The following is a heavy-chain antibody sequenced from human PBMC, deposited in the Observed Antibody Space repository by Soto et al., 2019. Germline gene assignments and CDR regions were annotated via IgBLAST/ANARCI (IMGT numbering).Heavy chain of an antibody. CDR1: GGSITTGGYY. CDR2: RYYSEST. D-gene: IGHD2-15*01. J-gene: IGHJ4*02. Sequence: SETLSLTCTVSGGSITTGGYYWSWIRQLPWKGLEWIGHRYYSESTYYNPSLKSRVSISLDTSKNQFSLKLSFVTAADTAMYYCARTKCSGGSCYSWSLDYWGQGXLVTVYS. CDR3: ARTKCSGGSCYSWSLDY. V-gene: IGHV4-31*03.